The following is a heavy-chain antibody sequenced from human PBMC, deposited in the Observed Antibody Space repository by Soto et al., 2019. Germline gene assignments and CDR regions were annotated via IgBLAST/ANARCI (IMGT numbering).Heavy chain of an antibody. J-gene: IGHJ4*02. Sequence: SETLSLTCTVSGGSISSYYWSWIRQPPGNVLELIGYIYYSGSTNYNPSLKIRVTISVDTSKNQFSLKLSFVTAADTAVYYCARHQVGGDYIFDYWGQGTLVTVSS. V-gene: IGHV4-59*08. CDR1: GGSISSYY. CDR3: ARHQVGGDYIFDY. D-gene: IGHD4-17*01. CDR2: IYYSGST.